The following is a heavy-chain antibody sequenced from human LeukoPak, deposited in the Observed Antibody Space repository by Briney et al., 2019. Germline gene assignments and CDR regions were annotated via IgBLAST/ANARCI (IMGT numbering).Heavy chain of an antibody. J-gene: IGHJ3*02. CDR2: IKSKTDGGTT. Sequence: GGSLRLSCAASGFTFSNAWMSWVRQAPGKGLEWVGRIKSKTDGGTTDYAAPVKGRFTVSRDDSKNTLYLQMNSLRAEDTAVYYCARDGTGLEAFDIWGQGTMVTVSS. V-gene: IGHV3-15*01. CDR1: GFTFSNAW. D-gene: IGHD3/OR15-3a*01. CDR3: ARDGTGLEAFDI.